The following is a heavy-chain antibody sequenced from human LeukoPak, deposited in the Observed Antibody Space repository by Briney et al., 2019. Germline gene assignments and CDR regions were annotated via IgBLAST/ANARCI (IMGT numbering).Heavy chain of an antibody. CDR1: GGSISSYY. D-gene: IGHD4/OR15-4a*01. CDR2: IYSDNT. J-gene: IGHJ4*02. V-gene: IGHV3-53*01. Sequence: LSLTCTVSGGSISSYYWSWVRQAPGKGLEWVSFIYSDNTHYSDSVKGRFTISRDNSKNTLYLQMNSLRAEDTAVYYCARRAGAYSHPYDYWGQGTLVTVSS. CDR3: ARRAGAYSHPYDY.